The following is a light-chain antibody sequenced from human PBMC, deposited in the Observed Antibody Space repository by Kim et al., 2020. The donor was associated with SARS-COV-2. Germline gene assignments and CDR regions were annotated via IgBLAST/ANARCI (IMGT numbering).Light chain of an antibody. CDR1: QSVDTW. CDR2: KVS. V-gene: IGKV1-5*03. Sequence: ASVGDRVTLTGRGSQSVDTWVAWYQQRPGKAPKRLIYKVSSLETGVPSRFSGSGSGTEFTLTISSLQPDDFASYSCQQYKSYPYTFGQGTKVDIK. J-gene: IGKJ2*01. CDR3: QQYKSYPYT.